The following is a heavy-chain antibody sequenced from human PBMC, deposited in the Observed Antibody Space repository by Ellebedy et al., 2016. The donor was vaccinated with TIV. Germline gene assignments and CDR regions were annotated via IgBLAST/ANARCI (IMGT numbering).Heavy chain of an antibody. J-gene: IGHJ3*01. D-gene: IGHD1-26*01. V-gene: IGHV1-46*01. CDR3: ARMGLKSGSQKSGFDH. Sequence: AASVKVSCKASGYIFSTYYMHWARQAPGQGLEWMGMINFSGGRATYAQDVKGRVTMTRDTSTSTVFMELSRLRSEETAVYYCARMGLKSGSQKSGFDHWGQGTMLTVSS. CDR1: GYIFSTYY. CDR2: INFSGGRA.